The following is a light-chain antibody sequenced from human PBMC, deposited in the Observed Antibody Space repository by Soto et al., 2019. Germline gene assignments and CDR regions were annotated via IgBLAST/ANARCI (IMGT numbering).Light chain of an antibody. CDR1: SSDIGAYDY. Sequence: QSALTQPASLSGSPGQSITISCTGTSSDIGAYDYVSWFQQHPGKAPKLLISEVNNRPSGVSNRFSGSKSGNTHYLTISGLQVEEEAEYFCFSFTPTSNNGFGTGTKLTVL. J-gene: IGLJ1*01. V-gene: IGLV2-14*01. CDR2: EVN. CDR3: FSFTPTSNNG.